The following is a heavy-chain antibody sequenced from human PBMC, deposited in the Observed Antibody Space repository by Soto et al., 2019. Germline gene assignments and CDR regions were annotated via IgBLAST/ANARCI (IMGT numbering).Heavy chain of an antibody. D-gene: IGHD3-10*01. Sequence: EVQLLESGGGLVQPGGSLRLSCAASGFTFSSYSMSWVRQAPGKGLEWVSGFRGSGDDGTTYYADSVKGRFTISRDNSKNMQLRQMNSLRAEDTAIYYCAKKVNSGSGSQYFDYWGHRTLLTVSA. V-gene: IGHV3-23*01. CDR3: AKKVNSGSGSQYFDY. CDR1: GFTFSSYS. J-gene: IGHJ4*01. CDR2: FRGSGDDGTT.